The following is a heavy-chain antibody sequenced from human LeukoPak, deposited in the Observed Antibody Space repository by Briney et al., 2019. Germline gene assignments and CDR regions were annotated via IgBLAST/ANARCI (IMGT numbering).Heavy chain of an antibody. CDR1: GYTFTSNY. V-gene: IGHV1-46*01. CDR3: ARDQEGFDY. CDR2: IYPRDGST. Sequence: ASVKVSCKASGYTFTSNYIHWVRQAPGQGLERMGKIYPRDGSTSYAQKFQGRVTVTRDTSTSTVHMELSGLRSEDTAVYYCARDQEGFDYWGQGTLVTVSS. J-gene: IGHJ4*02.